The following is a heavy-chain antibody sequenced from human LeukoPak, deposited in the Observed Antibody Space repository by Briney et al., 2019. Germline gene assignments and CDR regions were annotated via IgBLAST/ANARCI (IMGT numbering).Heavy chain of an antibody. CDR3: AKETEPYYYGSGSLEYYFDY. J-gene: IGHJ4*02. Sequence: GGSLRLSCAASGFTFSSYTMNWVRQAPGKGLEWVSSITTTSSYIYYADSVKGRFTISRDNAKSSLFLQMNSLRAEDTALYYCAKETEPYYYGSGSLEYYFDYWGQGTLVTVSS. D-gene: IGHD3-10*01. V-gene: IGHV3-21*04. CDR1: GFTFSSYT. CDR2: ITTTSSYI.